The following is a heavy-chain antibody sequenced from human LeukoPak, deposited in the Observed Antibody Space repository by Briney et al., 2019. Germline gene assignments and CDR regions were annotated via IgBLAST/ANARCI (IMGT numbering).Heavy chain of an antibody. CDR3: AKAREWPYAFDI. D-gene: IGHD3-3*01. V-gene: IGHV3-30*02. J-gene: IGHJ3*02. CDR1: GFTFSSYG. CDR2: IRYDGSNK. Sequence: GGSLRLSCAASGFTFSSYGMRWVRQAPGKGLEWVAFIRYDGSNKYYADSVKGRFTISRDNSKNTLYLQMNSLRAEDTAVYYCAKAREWPYAFDIWGQGTMVTVSS.